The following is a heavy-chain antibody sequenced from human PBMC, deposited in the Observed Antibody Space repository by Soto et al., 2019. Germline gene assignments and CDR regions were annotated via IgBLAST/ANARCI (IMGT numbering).Heavy chain of an antibody. V-gene: IGHV1-69*13. D-gene: IGHD1-26*01. CDR2: IIPIFGTA. Sequence: SVKVSCKASGGTFSSYAISWVRQAPGQGLEWMGGIIPIFGTANYAQKFQGRVTITADESTSTAYMELSSLRSEDTAVYYCARAWELNGWFDPWGQGTLVTVSS. CDR3: ARAWELNGWFDP. CDR1: GGTFSSYA. J-gene: IGHJ5*02.